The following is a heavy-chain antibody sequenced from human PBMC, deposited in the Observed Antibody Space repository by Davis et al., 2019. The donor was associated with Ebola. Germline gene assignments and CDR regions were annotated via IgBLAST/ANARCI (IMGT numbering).Heavy chain of an antibody. CDR3: ATDWASGRI. J-gene: IGHJ4*02. V-gene: IGHV3-15*01. CDR2: IRSTSSGGTT. CDR1: GFSFRNAW. Sequence: GESLKISCAASGFSFRNAWMTWVRQAPGKGLESVGLIRSTSSGGTTDYAAPVKGRFTVSRDDSKNILYLQMDGLKVEDTAMYYCATDWASGRIWGQGTLVTVSS. D-gene: IGHD1-14*01.